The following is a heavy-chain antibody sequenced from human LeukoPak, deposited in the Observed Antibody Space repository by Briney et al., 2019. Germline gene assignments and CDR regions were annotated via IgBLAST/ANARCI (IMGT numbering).Heavy chain of an antibody. V-gene: IGHV3-74*01. D-gene: IGHD4-17*01. Sequence: GGSLRLSCADSGFTFRRYWMHSVRQTPGKGLVCVSCISGDGSVTRYADSVKGRFTISRDNTRNTLYLQMHSLRVEDMAVYYCATAGGETSRMGFDPWGQGSLVTVSS. CDR2: ISGDGSVT. CDR1: GFTFRRYW. CDR3: ATAGGETSRMGFDP. J-gene: IGHJ5*02.